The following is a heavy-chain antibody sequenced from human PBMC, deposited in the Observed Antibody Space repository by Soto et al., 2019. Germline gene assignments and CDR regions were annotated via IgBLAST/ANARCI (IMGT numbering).Heavy chain of an antibody. Sequence: VASVKVSCKASGGTFSSYAISWVRQAPGQGLEWMGGIIPIFGTANYAQKFQGRVTITADESTSTAYMELSSLRSEDTAVYYCARHGLLWFGETRYYGMDVWGQGTTVTVSS. V-gene: IGHV1-69*13. CDR1: GGTFSSYA. CDR3: ARHGLLWFGETRYYGMDV. D-gene: IGHD3-10*01. J-gene: IGHJ6*02. CDR2: IIPIFGTA.